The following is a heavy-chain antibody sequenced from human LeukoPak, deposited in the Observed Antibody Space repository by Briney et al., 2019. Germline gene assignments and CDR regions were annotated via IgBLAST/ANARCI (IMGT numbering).Heavy chain of an antibody. Sequence: GGSLRLSCAASGFTFSSYAMHWVRQAPGKGLEWVAFISHDGSNKYYADSVKGRFTISRDNSKNTLYLQMNSLRAEDTAVYYCASLILTGYYSSDSWGQGTLVTVSS. J-gene: IGHJ4*02. CDR1: GFTFSSYA. CDR3: ASLILTGYYSSDS. V-gene: IGHV3-30*04. D-gene: IGHD3-9*01. CDR2: ISHDGSNK.